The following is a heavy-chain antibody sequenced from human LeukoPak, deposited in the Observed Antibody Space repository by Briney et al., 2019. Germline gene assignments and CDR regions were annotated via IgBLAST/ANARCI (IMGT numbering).Heavy chain of an antibody. D-gene: IGHD1-26*01. CDR1: GFTFSSYW. CDR2: INTDGSRT. Sequence: VGSLRLSCAASGFTFSSYWLHWVRQALGKGLVWVSRINTDGSRTSYADSVKGRFTISRDNAKNTLYLQMNSLRAEDTAVYYCARSYLGATTVYYFDYWGQGTLVTVSS. J-gene: IGHJ4*02. CDR3: ARSYLGATTVYYFDY. V-gene: IGHV3-74*01.